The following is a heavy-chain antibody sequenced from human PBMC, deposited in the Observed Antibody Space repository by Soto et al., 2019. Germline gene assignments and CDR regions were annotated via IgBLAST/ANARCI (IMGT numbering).Heavy chain of an antibody. CDR1: GYQFTGSY. Sequence: QVRLVQSGAEVQRPGASLNISCQATGYQFTGSYLHWVRRAPGHGLQWMGMINPDTGSTTYAETFQGRVAMSTDRSAGTVYLGLGSLRSDDTATYYCARQYCSGTSCYCDFDFWGQGTLVTVSS. V-gene: IGHV1-46*01. CDR3: ARQYCSGTSCYCDFDF. J-gene: IGHJ4*02. D-gene: IGHD2-2*01. CDR2: INPDTGST.